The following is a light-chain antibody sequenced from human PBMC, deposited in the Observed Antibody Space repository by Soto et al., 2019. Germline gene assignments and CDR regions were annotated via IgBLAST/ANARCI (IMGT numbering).Light chain of an antibody. CDR2: SNI. V-gene: IGLV1-47*02. J-gene: IGLJ3*02. CDR3: AAWDNSLNGRV. CDR1: NSNSGSNY. Sequence: QSVLTQPPSASGTPGQRVTISCSGSNSNSGSNYVYWYQQFPGTAPKLLIYSNIQRPSGVPARFSGSKSGTTAYLAISGLRSDDEADYYCAAWDNSLNGRVFGGGTKLTVL.